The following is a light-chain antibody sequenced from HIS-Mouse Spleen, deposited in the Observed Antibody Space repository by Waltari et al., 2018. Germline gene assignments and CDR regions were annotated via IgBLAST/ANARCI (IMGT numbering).Light chain of an antibody. V-gene: IGKV1-39*01. CDR3: QQRYSTPRT. CDR1: QSISSY. CDR2: AAS. J-gene: IGKJ1*01. Sequence: DLQMTQSPSSLSASVGDRVTITCRASQSISSYLNWYQQKPGKAPKLLIYAASSLQSGVPSRFSGSGSGTDFTLTISSLQPEDFATYYCQQRYSTPRTFGQGTKVEIK.